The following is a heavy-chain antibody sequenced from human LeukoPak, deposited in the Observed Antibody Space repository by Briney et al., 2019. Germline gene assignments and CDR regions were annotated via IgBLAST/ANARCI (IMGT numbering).Heavy chain of an antibody. D-gene: IGHD2-2*01. CDR3: ARASYVSGRRDQYYHYMDV. CDR2: IIPILGTA. V-gene: IGHV1-69*05. CDR1: GGIFSRHA. Sequence: GASVKVSCKASGGIFSRHAISWVRQAPGQGPEWMGGIIPILGTAKYAQKFQGRVTITTDESTSTAYMELSSLRSEDTAVYYCARASYVSGRRDQYYHYMDVWGKGTTVTVSS. J-gene: IGHJ6*03.